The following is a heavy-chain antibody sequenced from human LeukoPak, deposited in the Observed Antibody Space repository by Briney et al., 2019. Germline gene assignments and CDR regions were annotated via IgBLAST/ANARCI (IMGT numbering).Heavy chain of an antibody. CDR1: GSTFSSYA. CDR3: AKDQGIAVAGGFDY. D-gene: IGHD6-19*01. Sequence: SGRSLRLSCAASGSTFSSYAMSWVRQAPGKGLEWVSAISGSGGSTYYADSVKGRFTISRDNSKNTLYLQMNSLRAEDPAVYYCAKDQGIAVAGGFDYWGQGTLVTVSS. V-gene: IGHV3-23*01. CDR2: ISGSGGST. J-gene: IGHJ4*02.